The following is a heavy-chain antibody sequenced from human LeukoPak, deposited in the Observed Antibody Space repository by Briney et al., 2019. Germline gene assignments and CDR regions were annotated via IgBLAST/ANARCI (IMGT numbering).Heavy chain of an antibody. Sequence: PGGSLRLSCTASGFTFNNYGMHWVRQAPGKGLEWVAFIRYDGSNKYYADSVKGRFTISRDNSKNTLYLQMNSLRAEDTAVYYCAKDLAAAGPFDYWGQGTLVTVSS. CDR1: GFTFNNYG. J-gene: IGHJ4*02. CDR3: AKDLAAAGPFDY. V-gene: IGHV3-30*02. CDR2: IRYDGSNK. D-gene: IGHD6-13*01.